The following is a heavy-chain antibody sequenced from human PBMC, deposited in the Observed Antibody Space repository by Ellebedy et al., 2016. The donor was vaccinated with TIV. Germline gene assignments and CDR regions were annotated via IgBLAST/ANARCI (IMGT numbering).Heavy chain of an antibody. V-gene: IGHV4-34*01. Sequence: GSLRLSCAVYGGSFSGYYWSWIRQPSGKGLEWIGEINHSGSTNYNPSLKGRVTVSVDTSKNQFSLKLSSVTAADTAVYYCARGKAVAAPFDYWGQGTLVTVSS. J-gene: IGHJ4*02. CDR3: ARGKAVAAPFDY. CDR2: INHSGST. CDR1: GGSFSGYY. D-gene: IGHD6-19*01.